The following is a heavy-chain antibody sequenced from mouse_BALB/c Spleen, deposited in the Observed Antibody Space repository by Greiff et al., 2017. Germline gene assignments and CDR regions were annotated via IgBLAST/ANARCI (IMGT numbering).Heavy chain of an antibody. CDR1: GYSITSDYA. J-gene: IGHJ4*01. V-gene: IGHV3-2*02. CDR3: AGGPYAMDY. D-gene: IGHD1-1*02. Sequence: EVQLQESGPGLVKPSQSLSLTCTVTGYSITSDYAWNWIRQFPGNKLEWMGYISYSGSTSYNPSLKSRISITRDTSKNQFFLQLNSVTTEDTATYYCAGGPYAMDYWGQGTSVTVSS. CDR2: ISYSGST.